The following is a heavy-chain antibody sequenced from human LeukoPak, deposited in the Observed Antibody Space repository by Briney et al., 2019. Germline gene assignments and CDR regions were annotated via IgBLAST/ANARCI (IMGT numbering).Heavy chain of an antibody. V-gene: IGHV4-39*01. CDR1: GGSISSSSYY. CDR3: PRRAWFGPRFDY. D-gene: IGHD3-10*01. CDR2: IYYSGST. Sequence: KASETLSLTCTVSGGSISSSSYYWGWIRQPPGKGLEWIGSIYYSGSTYYNPSLKSRVTISVDTSKNQFSLKLSSVTAADTAVYYCPRRAWFGPRFDYWGQGTLVTVSS. J-gene: IGHJ4*02.